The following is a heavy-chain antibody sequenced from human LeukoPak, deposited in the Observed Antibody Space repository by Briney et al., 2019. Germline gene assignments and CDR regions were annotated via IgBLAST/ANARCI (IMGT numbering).Heavy chain of an antibody. CDR3: ARDPGYSYGTNFDY. J-gene: IGHJ4*02. V-gene: IGHV4-38-2*02. CDR2: IYHSGST. CDR1: GYSISSGYY. Sequence: SETLSLTCTVSGYSISSGYYWGWIRQPPGKGLEWIGSIYHSGSTYYNPSLKSRVTISVDTSKNQFSLKLSSVTAADTAVYYCARDPGYSYGTNFDYWGQGTLVTVSS. D-gene: IGHD5-18*01.